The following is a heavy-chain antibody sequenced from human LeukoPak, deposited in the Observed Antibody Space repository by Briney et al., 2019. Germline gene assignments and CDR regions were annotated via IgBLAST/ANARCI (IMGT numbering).Heavy chain of an antibody. D-gene: IGHD5-12*01. CDR1: GYTFTGYY. V-gene: IGHV1-2*02. Sequence: ASVKVSCKASGYTFTGYYMHWVRQAPGQGLEWMGWINPNSGGTNYAQKFQGRVTMTRDTSISTAYMELSRLRSDDTAVYSCARVEVATITLGFYYYYGMDVWGQGTTVTVSS. J-gene: IGHJ6*02. CDR2: INPNSGGT. CDR3: ARVEVATITLGFYYYYGMDV.